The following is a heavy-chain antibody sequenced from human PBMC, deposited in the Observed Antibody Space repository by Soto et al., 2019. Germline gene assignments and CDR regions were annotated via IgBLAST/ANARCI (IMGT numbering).Heavy chain of an antibody. CDR1: GGSFSGYY. CDR3: ATAVGYYFDY. V-gene: IGHV4-34*01. Sequence: PSETLSLTCAVYGGSFSGYYWSWIRQPPGKGLEWIGEINHSGSTNYNPSLKSRVTISVDTSKNQFSLKLSSVTAADTAVYYCATAVGYYFDYWGQGTLVTVSS. CDR2: INHSGST. J-gene: IGHJ4*02. D-gene: IGHD2-15*01.